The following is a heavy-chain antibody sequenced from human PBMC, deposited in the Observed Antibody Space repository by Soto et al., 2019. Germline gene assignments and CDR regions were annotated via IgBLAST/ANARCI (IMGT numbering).Heavy chain of an antibody. CDR1: GFTFSNSA. J-gene: IGHJ5*02. Sequence: EVQLLESGGGLAQPGGSLRLSCAASGFTFSNSAMSWVRQVPGKGLEWAAGISSGGGHTNYADSVKGRFTISRANAKNSMYWQMDSLSGDDTAVYYCVRGGSNYASWGQGTLVTVSS. CDR3: VRGGSNYAS. CDR2: ISSGGGHT. V-gene: IGHV3-23*01. D-gene: IGHD4-4*01.